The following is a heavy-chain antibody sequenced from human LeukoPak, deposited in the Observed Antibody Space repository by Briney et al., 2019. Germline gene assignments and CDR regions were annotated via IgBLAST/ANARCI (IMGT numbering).Heavy chain of an antibody. CDR1: GFTFSSHS. Sequence: GGSLRLSCAASGFTFSSHSMNWVRQAPGKGLEWVSSISSSSSYIYYADSVKGRFTISRDNAKNSLYLQMNSLRAEDTAVYYCARDLDSGYVYYYGMDVWGQGTTVTVSS. CDR2: ISSSSSYI. J-gene: IGHJ6*02. D-gene: IGHD5-12*01. V-gene: IGHV3-21*01. CDR3: ARDLDSGYVYYYGMDV.